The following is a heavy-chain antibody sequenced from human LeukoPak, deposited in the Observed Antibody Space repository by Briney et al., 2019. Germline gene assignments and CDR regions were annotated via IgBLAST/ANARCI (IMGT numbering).Heavy chain of an antibody. CDR2: IIPIFGTA. D-gene: IGHD6-19*01. V-gene: IGHV1-69*13. J-gene: IGHJ5*02. Sequence: ASVKVSCKASGGTFSSYAISWVRQAPGQGLEWMGGIIPIFGTANYAQKFQGRVTITADESTSTAYMELSSLRSEDTAVYYCARRVAVAGTPYFRFDPWGQGTLVTVSS. CDR3: ARRVAVAGTPYFRFDP. CDR1: GGTFSSYA.